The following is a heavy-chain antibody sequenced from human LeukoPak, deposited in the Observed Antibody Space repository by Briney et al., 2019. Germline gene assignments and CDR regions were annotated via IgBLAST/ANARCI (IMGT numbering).Heavy chain of an antibody. Sequence: PSQTLSLTCTVSGASVNSGNYYWTWIRQPAGKRLEWIGRIYTSGSTNYNPSLKSRVTIPVDTSKNQFSLKVSSVTAADTAVYYCATLNYGGKSNDAFDIWGQGTMVTVSS. CDR1: GASVNSGNYY. D-gene: IGHD4-23*01. CDR2: IYTSGST. V-gene: IGHV4-61*02. J-gene: IGHJ3*02. CDR3: ATLNYGGKSNDAFDI.